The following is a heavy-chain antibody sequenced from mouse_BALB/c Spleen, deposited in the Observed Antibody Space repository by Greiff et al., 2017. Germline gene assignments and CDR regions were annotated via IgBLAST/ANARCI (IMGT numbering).Heavy chain of an antibody. CDR2: ISSGSSTI. Sequence: EVMLVESGGGLVQPGGSRKLSCAASGFTFSSFGMHWVRQAPEKGLEWVAYISSGSSTIYYADTVKGRFTISRDNPKNTLFLQMTSLRSEDTAMYYCARLWGPYYYAMDYWGQGTSVTVSS. CDR3: ARLWGPYYYAMDY. V-gene: IGHV5-17*02. D-gene: IGHD1-1*02. J-gene: IGHJ4*01. CDR1: GFTFSSFG.